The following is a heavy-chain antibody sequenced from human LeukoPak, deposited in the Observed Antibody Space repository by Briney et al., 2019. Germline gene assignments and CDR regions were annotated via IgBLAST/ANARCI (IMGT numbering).Heavy chain of an antibody. CDR1: GYTFTRYY. D-gene: IGHD3-16*02. CDR2: MNLSDGST. CDR3: ARRQPKSDYYYYVWWSYRENWFDP. Sequence: ASVKVCCKASGYTFTRYYFHWVRQAPGQGMEWMGMMNLSDGSTSYAQKYLGRVTMTGEASANTVYRELSSLRCEDAAVYYCARRQPKSDYYYYVWWSYRENWFDPWGQGTLVTVSS. J-gene: IGHJ5*02. V-gene: IGHV1-46*01.